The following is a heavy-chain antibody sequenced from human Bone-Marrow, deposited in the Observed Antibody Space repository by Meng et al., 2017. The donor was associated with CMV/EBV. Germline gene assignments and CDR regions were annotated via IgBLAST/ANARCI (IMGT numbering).Heavy chain of an antibody. V-gene: IGHV3-11*06. CDR1: GLAFIDNY. CDR3: ARDFIAALYYFDY. D-gene: IGHD6-13*01. CDR2: ISSSSSYT. J-gene: IGHJ4*02. Sequence: ASGLAFIDNYMSWSRQAPGKGLEWVSYISSSSSYTNYADSVKGRFTISRDNAKNSLYLQMNSLRAEDTAVYYCARDFIAALYYFDYWGQGTLVTVSS.